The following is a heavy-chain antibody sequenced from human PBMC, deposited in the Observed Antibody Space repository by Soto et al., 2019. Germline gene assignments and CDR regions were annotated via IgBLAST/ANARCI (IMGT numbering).Heavy chain of an antibody. D-gene: IGHD6-13*01. J-gene: IGHJ3*02. V-gene: IGHV3-23*01. CDR2: ISGSGGST. Sequence: GGSLRLSCAASGLTFSSYAMSWVRQAPGKGLEWVSAISGSGGSTYYVDSVKGRFTISRDNSKNTLYLQMNSLRAEDTAVYYCAKIPHSSSWYLDAFDIWGQGTMVTVSS. CDR3: AKIPHSSSWYLDAFDI. CDR1: GLTFSSYA.